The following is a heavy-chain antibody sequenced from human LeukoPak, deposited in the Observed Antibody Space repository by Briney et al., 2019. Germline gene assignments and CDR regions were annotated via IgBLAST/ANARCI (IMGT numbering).Heavy chain of an antibody. Sequence: GGSPRLSCAASGFTFSSYAMSWVRQAPGKGLEWVSAISGSGGSTYYADSVKGRFTISRDNSKNTLYLQMNSLRAEDTAVYYCARENYGDYGVSYFDYWGQGALVTVSS. CDR1: GFTFSSYA. D-gene: IGHD4-17*01. J-gene: IGHJ4*02. V-gene: IGHV3-23*01. CDR2: ISGSGGST. CDR3: ARENYGDYGVSYFDY.